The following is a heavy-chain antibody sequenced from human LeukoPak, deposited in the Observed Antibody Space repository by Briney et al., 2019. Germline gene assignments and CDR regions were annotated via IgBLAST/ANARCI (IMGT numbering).Heavy chain of an antibody. CDR2: IYYSGST. Sequence: SETLSLTCTVSGGSISSYYWSWIRQPPGKGLEWIGYIYYSGSTNYNPSLKSRVTISVDTSKNQFSLKLSSVTAADTAVYYCASTISQLADAFDIWGQGTMVTVS. CDR1: GGSISSYY. CDR3: ASTISQLADAFDI. V-gene: IGHV4-59*01. D-gene: IGHD6-13*01. J-gene: IGHJ3*02.